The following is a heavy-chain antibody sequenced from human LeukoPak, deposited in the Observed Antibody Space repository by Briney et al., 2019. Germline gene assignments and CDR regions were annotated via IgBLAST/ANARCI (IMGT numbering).Heavy chain of an antibody. Sequence: SETLSLTCTVSGGSISSGSYYWSWIRQPAGKGLEWIGRIYTSGSTNYNPSLKSRVTISVDTSKNQFSLKLSSVTAADTAVYYCASSSWYGFIDYWGQGTLVTVSS. CDR2: IYTSGST. V-gene: IGHV4-61*02. CDR1: GGSISSGSYY. J-gene: IGHJ4*02. D-gene: IGHD6-13*01. CDR3: ASSSWYGFIDY.